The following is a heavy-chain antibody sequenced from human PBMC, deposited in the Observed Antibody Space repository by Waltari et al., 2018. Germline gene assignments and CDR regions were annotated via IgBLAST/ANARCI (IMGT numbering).Heavy chain of an antibody. V-gene: IGHV4-34*01. CDR2: INHSGST. CDR1: GGSFSGSY. D-gene: IGHD1-7*01. CDR3: AVRITGTTLWFDP. J-gene: IGHJ5*02. Sequence: QVQLQQWRAGLLTPSETLSLTCAVYGGSFSGSYWSWIRQPPGKGLEWIGEINHSGSTNYNPSLKSRVTISVDTSKNQFSLKLSSVTAADTAVYYCAVRITGTTLWFDPWGQGTLVTVSS.